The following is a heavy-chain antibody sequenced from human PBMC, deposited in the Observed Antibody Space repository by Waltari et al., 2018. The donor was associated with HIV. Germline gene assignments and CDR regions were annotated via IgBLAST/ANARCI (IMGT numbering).Heavy chain of an antibody. V-gene: IGHV4-59*01. Sequence: QVQLQESGPGLVKPSETLSLTCTVSGGSISSYYWSWLRQPPGKGLEWIGYIYYSGSTNYNPSLKSRVTISVDTSKNQFSLKLSSVTAADTAVYYCARGDDFHYGMDVWGQGTTVTVSS. D-gene: IGHD3-3*01. CDR1: GGSISSYY. J-gene: IGHJ6*02. CDR2: IYYSGST. CDR3: ARGDDFHYGMDV.